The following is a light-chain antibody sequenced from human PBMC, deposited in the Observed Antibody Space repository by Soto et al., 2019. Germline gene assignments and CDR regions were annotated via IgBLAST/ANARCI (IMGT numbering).Light chain of an antibody. J-gene: IGLJ2*01. Sequence: QSALTQPASGSGSPGQSITISCTGTSSDVGSYNLVSWYQQHPGKAPKLMIYEGSKRPSGVSNRFSGSKSGNTASLTISGLQAEDEADYYCCSYAGSSTLVFGGGTKLPVL. CDR1: SSDVGSYNL. CDR2: EGS. CDR3: CSYAGSSTLV. V-gene: IGLV2-23*01.